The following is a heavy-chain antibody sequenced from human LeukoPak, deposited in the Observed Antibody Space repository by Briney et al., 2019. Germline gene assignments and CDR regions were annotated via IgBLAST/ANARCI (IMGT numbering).Heavy chain of an antibody. J-gene: IGHJ5*02. CDR2: IIHSGST. Sequence: SETLSLTCEVSGASFSDYSWNWIRQPPGKGLEWIGEIIHSGSTNYNPSLRSRLTISLDTSKNQFSLKLSSVTAADTAVYYCARVVLLWFGELLTGWFDPWGQGTLVTVSS. CDR3: ARVVLLWFGELLTGWFDP. CDR1: GASFSDYS. D-gene: IGHD3-10*01. V-gene: IGHV4-34*12.